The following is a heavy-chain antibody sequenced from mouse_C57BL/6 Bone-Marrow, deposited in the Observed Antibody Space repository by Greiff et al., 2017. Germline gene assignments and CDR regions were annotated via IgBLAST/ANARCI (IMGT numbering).Heavy chain of an antibody. J-gene: IGHJ4*01. CDR3: ASRDLFYGAMDY. D-gene: IGHD1-1*01. Sequence: QVQLQQPGAELVMPGASVKLSCKASGYTFTSYWMNWVKQRPGQGLEWIGEIDPSDSYTNYNQKFKGKSTLTVDKSSSTAYMQLSSLTSEDSAVYYCASRDLFYGAMDYWGQGTSVTVSS. V-gene: IGHV1-69*01. CDR1: GYTFTSYW. CDR2: IDPSDSYT.